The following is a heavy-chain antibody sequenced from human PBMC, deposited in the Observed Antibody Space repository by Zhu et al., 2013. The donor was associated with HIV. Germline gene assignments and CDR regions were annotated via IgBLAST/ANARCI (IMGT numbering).Heavy chain of an antibody. J-gene: IGHJ4*02. CDR1: GYIFSSYD. Sequence: QVQLCSLGLRCRXPGASVKVSCKASGYIFSSYDIHWVRQALGQGLEWMGIINPSGGSTSYAQKFQGRVTMTRDTSTSTVYMELSSLRSEDTAVYYCASGRLYGHGYFDYWAREPWSPSPQ. CDR3: ASGRLYGHGYFDY. D-gene: IGHD3-10*01. V-gene: IGHV1-46*01. CDR2: INPSGGST.